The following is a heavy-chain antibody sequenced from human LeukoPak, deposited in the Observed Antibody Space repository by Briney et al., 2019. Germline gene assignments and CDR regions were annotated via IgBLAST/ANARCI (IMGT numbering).Heavy chain of an antibody. Sequence: GGSLRLSCAASGFTFSSYEMNWVRQAPGKGLEWVSYISSSGSTIYYADSVKGRFTISRDNAKNSLYLQMNSLRAEDTAVYYCARDSMIDAFDIWGQGTMVTVSS. CDR1: GFTFSSYE. J-gene: IGHJ3*02. V-gene: IGHV3-48*03. D-gene: IGHD3-22*01. CDR3: ARDSMIDAFDI. CDR2: ISSSGSTI.